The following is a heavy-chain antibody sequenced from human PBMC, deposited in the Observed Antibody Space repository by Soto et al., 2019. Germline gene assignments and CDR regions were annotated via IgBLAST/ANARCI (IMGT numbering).Heavy chain of an antibody. Sequence: QVQLQESGPGLLKPSQTLSLTCTVSGGSIRSDGYYWSWIRQRPGKGLEWIGYMNYRGITYYNPSIKSRLTISEDTSKNHFSLNLNSVTAADTAVYYCARDGLSGGDAFDIWGQGTMVVVSS. CDR1: GGSIRSDGYY. CDR3: ARDGLSGGDAFDI. CDR2: MNYRGIT. V-gene: IGHV4-31*03. D-gene: IGHD3-10*01. J-gene: IGHJ3*02.